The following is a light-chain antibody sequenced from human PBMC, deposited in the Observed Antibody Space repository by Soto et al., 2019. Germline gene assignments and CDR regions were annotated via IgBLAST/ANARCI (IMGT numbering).Light chain of an antibody. J-gene: IGKJ5*01. CDR3: HQFDSYPST. V-gene: IGKV1-9*01. CDR2: AAS. CDR1: QGLNSD. Sequence: DIELTQSPSFLSASVGDRVTITSRASQGLNSDLAWYQHKAGKAPKLLIYAASTLQSGVPSRFSGSRSGTEFTLTISCLQSEDFATYYCHQFDSYPSTFGQGTRLEIK.